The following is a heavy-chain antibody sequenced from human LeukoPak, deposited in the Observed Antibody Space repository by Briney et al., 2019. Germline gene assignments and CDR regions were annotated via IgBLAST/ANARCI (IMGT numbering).Heavy chain of an antibody. Sequence: PAASVKVSCKASRGTFSSYAISWVRQAPGQGLEWMGGIIPIFGKANYAQKFQGRVTITADKSTSTAYMELSSLRSEDTAVYYCARGTYEYYYDSSGYFPALYWGQGTLVTVSS. D-gene: IGHD3-22*01. CDR2: IIPIFGKA. J-gene: IGHJ4*02. V-gene: IGHV1-69*06. CDR1: RGTFSSYA. CDR3: ARGTYEYYYDSSGYFPALY.